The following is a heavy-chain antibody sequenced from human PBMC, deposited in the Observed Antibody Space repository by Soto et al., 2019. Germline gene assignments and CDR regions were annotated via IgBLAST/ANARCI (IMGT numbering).Heavy chain of an antibody. V-gene: IGHV4-59*01. CDR1: GASISSYY. D-gene: IGHD6-6*01. J-gene: IGHJ3*02. CDR2: MYYSGST. Sequence: SETLSLTCTVSGASISSYYWGWIRQPPGKGLEWIGYMYYSGSTNYNPSLKSRVTISVDTSKNQFSLKLSSVTAADSAVYYCARDRVYSGSSGAFDIWGQGTMVTVSS. CDR3: ARDRVYSGSSGAFDI.